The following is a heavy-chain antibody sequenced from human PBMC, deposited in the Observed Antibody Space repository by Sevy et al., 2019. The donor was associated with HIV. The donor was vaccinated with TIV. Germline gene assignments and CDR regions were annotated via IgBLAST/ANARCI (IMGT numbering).Heavy chain of an antibody. CDR1: GFTFSDYA. V-gene: IGHV3-33*01. Sequence: GGSLRLSCAASGFTFSDYAMHWVRQAPGKGLEWVVVIWYDGSNKYYVDSVKGRFTISRDNPKNMLYLQINSLRAEDTAVYYCATYSVNYYYGMDVWGQGTTVTVSS. CDR3: ATYSVNYYYGMDV. CDR2: IWYDGSNK. J-gene: IGHJ6*02. D-gene: IGHD1-26*01.